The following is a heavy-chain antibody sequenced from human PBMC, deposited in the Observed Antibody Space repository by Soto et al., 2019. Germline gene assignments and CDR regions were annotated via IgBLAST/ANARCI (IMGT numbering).Heavy chain of an antibody. J-gene: IGHJ4*02. V-gene: IGHV4-59*08. CDR3: ARLGRYFDWLLDY. Sequence: SETLSLTCTVSGGSISSYYWSWIRQPPGKGLEWIGYIYYSGSTNYNPSLKSRVTISVDTSKNQFSLKLSSVTAADTAVYYCARLGRYFDWLLDYWGQGTLVTVSS. D-gene: IGHD3-9*01. CDR1: GGSISSYY. CDR2: IYYSGST.